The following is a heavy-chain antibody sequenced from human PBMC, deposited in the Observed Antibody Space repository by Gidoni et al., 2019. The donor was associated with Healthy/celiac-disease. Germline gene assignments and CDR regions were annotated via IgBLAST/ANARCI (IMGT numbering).Heavy chain of an antibody. Sequence: QVQLVQSGAEVKKPGSSVQVSCKASGGTFRSSAISWVRQAPGQGLEWMGGIIPSCGTANYAQKFQGRVTITADESTSTAYMELSSLRSEDTAVYYCARDTGIDSSGYYSWYFDLWGRGTLVTVSS. CDR2: IIPSCGTA. CDR1: GGTFRSSA. D-gene: IGHD3-22*01. J-gene: IGHJ2*01. V-gene: IGHV1-69*01. CDR3: ARDTGIDSSGYYSWYFDL.